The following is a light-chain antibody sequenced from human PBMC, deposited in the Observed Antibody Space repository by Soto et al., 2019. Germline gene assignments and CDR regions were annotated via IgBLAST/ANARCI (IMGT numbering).Light chain of an antibody. Sequence: QSVLTQSSSASASLGSSVKLTCTLSSGHSSYRIAWHQQQPGKAPRYLMKLEGSGSFTKGSGVPDRFSGSSSGADRYLTISNLQSEDEAHYYCETWDSSTYVVFGGGTKLTVL. J-gene: IGLJ2*01. CDR2: LEGSGSF. CDR1: SGHSSYR. V-gene: IGLV4-60*03. CDR3: ETWDSSTYVV.